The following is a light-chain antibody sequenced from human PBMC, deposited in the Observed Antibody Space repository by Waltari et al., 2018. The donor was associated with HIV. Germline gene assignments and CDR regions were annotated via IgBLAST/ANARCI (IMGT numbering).Light chain of an antibody. J-gene: IGKJ1*01. CDR1: QTVGSY. CDR2: AAS. CDR3: HQSYSYPRT. V-gene: IGKV1-39*01. Sequence: DIDMTQSPSSLSPSVGDRVTITCRASQTVGSYLTWYQQKPGKAPKVLIYAASSLESGVPSRFSGSGSGTDFTLTIDSLQPEDFATYFCHQSYSYPRTFGQGTKVEIK.